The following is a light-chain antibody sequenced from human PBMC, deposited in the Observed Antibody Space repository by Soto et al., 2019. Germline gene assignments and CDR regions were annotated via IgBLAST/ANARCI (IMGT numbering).Light chain of an antibody. CDR1: SSNIGNNY. Sequence: QSVLTQSPSVSAAPGQPVTISCSGSSSNIGNNYVSWYQQVPGTAPKLLIYDNNKRPSGIPDRFSGSKSGTSGTLDITGLQTGDEADYYCATWDGSLPGEVFGGGTQLTVL. CDR3: ATWDGSLPGEV. V-gene: IGLV1-51*01. J-gene: IGLJ2*01. CDR2: DNN.